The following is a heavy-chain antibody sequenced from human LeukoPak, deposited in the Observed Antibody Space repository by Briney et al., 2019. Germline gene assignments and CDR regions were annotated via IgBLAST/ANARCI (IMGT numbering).Heavy chain of an antibody. CDR3: ARDLKDTAMVTTNYYYYYGMDV. V-gene: IGHV1-2*04. CDR1: GYTFTSYD. Sequence: ASVKVSCKASGYTFTSYDINWVRQAPGQGLEWMGWINPNSGGTNYAQKFQGWVTMTRDTSISTAYMELSRLRSDDTAVYYCARDLKDTAMVTTNYYYYYGMDVWGQGTTVTVSS. J-gene: IGHJ6*02. CDR2: INPNSGGT. D-gene: IGHD5-18*01.